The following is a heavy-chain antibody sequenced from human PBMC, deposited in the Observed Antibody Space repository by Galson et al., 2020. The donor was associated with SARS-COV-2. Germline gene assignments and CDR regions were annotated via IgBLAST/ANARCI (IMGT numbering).Heavy chain of an antibody. CDR3: ARDRLATIAQNWFDP. Sequence: ASVKVSCKASGYTFTSYYMHWVRQAPGQGLEWMGIINPSGGSTSYAQKFQGRVTMTRDTSTSTVYMELSSLRSEDTAVYYCARDRLATIAQNWFDPWGQGTLVTVSS. CDR2: INPSGGST. D-gene: IGHD5-12*01. V-gene: IGHV1-46*01. CDR1: GYTFTSYY. J-gene: IGHJ5*02.